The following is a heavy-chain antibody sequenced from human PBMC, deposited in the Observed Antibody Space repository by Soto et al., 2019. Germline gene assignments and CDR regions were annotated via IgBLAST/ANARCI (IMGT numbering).Heavy chain of an antibody. V-gene: IGHV1-69*01. D-gene: IGHD3-22*01. J-gene: IGHJ3*02. Sequence: QVQLVQSGAEVKKPGSSVKVSCKASGGTFSSYAISWVRQAPGQGLEWMGGIIPIFGTANYAQKFQGRVTISADESTSTAYMELSRLRAEDTAVYYCAREGYYYDSSGANTRGAFDIWGQGTMVTVSS. CDR1: GGTFSSYA. CDR3: AREGYYYDSSGANTRGAFDI. CDR2: IIPIFGTA.